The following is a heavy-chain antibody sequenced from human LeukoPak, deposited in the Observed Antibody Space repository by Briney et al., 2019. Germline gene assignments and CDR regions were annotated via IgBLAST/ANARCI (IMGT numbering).Heavy chain of an antibody. V-gene: IGHV3-11*01. CDR3: ARGPAGSSSWYDY. CDR2: ISSSGSII. CDR1: GFTFSDYY. J-gene: IGHJ4*02. D-gene: IGHD6-13*01. Sequence: GGSLRLSCAASGFTFSDYYMSWIRQATGKGLEWVSYISSSGSIIYYADSVKGRFTISRDNAKNSLYLQMSSLRAEDTAVYYCARGPAGSSSWYDYWGQGTLVTVSS.